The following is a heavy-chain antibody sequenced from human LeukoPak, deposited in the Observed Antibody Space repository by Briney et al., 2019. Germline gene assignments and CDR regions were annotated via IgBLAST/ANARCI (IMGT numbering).Heavy chain of an antibody. CDR3: ARDGGYYYYYGMDV. V-gene: IGHV3-7*01. CDR2: MRRDGNEI. CDR1: GFTFSTYR. Sequence: GGSLRLSCSASGFTFSTYRMSWVRQAPGKGLEWVANMRRDGNEIYYLDSVRGRFTISRDNAKNSLYLQMNSLRAEDTAVYYCARDGGYYYYYGMDVWGQGTTVTVSS. D-gene: IGHD2-2*01. J-gene: IGHJ6*02.